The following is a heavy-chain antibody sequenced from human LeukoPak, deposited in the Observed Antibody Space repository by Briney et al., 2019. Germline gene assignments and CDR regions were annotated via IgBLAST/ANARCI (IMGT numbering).Heavy chain of an antibody. J-gene: IGHJ4*02. D-gene: IGHD6-19*01. CDR1: GFTFSSNA. CDR2: ISSNGGST. V-gene: IGHV3-64*01. Sequence: PGGSLRLSCAASGFTFSSNAMHWVRQAPGKGLEYVSAISSNGGSTYYANSVKGRFTISRDNSKNTLYLQMGSLRAEDMAVYYCARGHSSGWFDYWGQGTLVTVSS. CDR3: ARGHSSGWFDY.